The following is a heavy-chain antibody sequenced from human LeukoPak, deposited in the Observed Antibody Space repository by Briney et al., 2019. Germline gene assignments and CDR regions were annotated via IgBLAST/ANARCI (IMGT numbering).Heavy chain of an antibody. J-gene: IGHJ2*01. V-gene: IGHV3-30*03. Sequence: PGGSLRLSCAASGFTLSSYAMSWVRQAPGKGLEWVAVISYDGSNKYYADSVKGRFTISRDNSKNTLYLQMNSLRAEDTAVYYCASLYPRYWYFDLWGRGTLVTVSS. CDR3: ASLYPRYWYFDL. D-gene: IGHD2-2*02. CDR1: GFTLSSYA. CDR2: ISYDGSNK.